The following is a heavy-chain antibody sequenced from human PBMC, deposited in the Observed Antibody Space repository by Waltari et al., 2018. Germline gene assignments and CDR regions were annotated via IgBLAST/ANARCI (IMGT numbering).Heavy chain of an antibody. CDR1: GFTFGDYA. J-gene: IGHJ4*02. CDR3: TRMGYGANSKRFDV. CDR2: ISSSSTYI. V-gene: IGHV3-21*04. D-gene: IGHD4-17*01. Sequence: EVQLVESGGGLVQPGGSLRLSCAASGFTFGDYAIHWVRPAPGKGLEWVSSISSSSTYIYYRESAKGRLAISRDNAKNAVFLQMDSLRAEDTAVYFCTRMGYGANSKRFDVWGPGVLVTVSS.